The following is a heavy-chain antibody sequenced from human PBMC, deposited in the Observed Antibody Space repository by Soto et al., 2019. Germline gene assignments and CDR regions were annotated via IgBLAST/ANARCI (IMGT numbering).Heavy chain of an antibody. D-gene: IGHD6-13*01. Sequence: EVQLLESGGGLVQPGGSLRLSCAASGFTFSNFDMSWVRQAPGKGLEWDSGISTSGGTTYYADAVKGRFTSSRDNSKNTLYLQMTSLRAEDTAVYYCATGTAAPAHWGQGTLVTVSS. V-gene: IGHV3-23*01. CDR2: ISTSGGTT. CDR3: ATGTAAPAH. J-gene: IGHJ1*01. CDR1: GFTFSNFD.